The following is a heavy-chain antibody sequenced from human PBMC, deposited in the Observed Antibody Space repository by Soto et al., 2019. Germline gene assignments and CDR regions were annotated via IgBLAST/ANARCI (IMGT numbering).Heavy chain of an antibody. CDR1: GYTFTSYG. Sequence: EASVKVSCKASGYTFTSYGISWVRQAPGQWLEWIGWIVAYNGNTNYAQKLQGRVTMTTDTSTSTAYMELRSLRSDDTAVYYCAREKAWLLWFGEKSYSGRDVGGQGTTATVS. CDR3: AREKAWLLWFGEKSYSGRDV. V-gene: IGHV1-18*01. D-gene: IGHD3-10*01. CDR2: IVAYNGNT. J-gene: IGHJ6*02.